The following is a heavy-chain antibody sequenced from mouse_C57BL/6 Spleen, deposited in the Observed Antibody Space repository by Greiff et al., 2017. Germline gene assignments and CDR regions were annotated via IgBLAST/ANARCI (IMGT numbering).Heavy chain of an antibody. CDR2: IYPGDGDT. CDR3: ARRPLYYDYDGWFAY. CDR1: GYAFSSSW. J-gene: IGHJ3*01. D-gene: IGHD2-4*01. Sequence: QVQLKQSGPELVKPGASVKISCKASGYAFSSSWMNWVKQRPGKGLEWIGRIYPGDGDTNYNGKFKGKATLTADKSSSTAYMQLSSLTSEDSAVYFCARRPLYYDYDGWFAYWGQGTLVTVSA. V-gene: IGHV1-82*01.